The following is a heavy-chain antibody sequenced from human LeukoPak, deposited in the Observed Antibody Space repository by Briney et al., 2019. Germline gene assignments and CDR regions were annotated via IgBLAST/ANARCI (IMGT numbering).Heavy chain of an antibody. Sequence: SETLSLTCTVSGGSLSSHFWSWIRQPPGKGLELIGHIYYTGTTYYNPSLNSRVTISLDTSRNQFSLRLTSVTAADTAVYYCARFSSDCSTASCYLTYWGQGTLVTVSS. J-gene: IGHJ4*02. V-gene: IGHV4-59*11. D-gene: IGHD2-2*01. CDR1: GGSLSSHF. CDR3: ARFSSDCSTASCYLTY. CDR2: IYYTGTT.